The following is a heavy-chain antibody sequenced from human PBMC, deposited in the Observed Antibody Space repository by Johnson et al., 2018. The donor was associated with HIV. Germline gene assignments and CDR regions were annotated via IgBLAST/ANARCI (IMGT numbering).Heavy chain of an antibody. CDR3: ARDRGYSGSYFGAFDI. Sequence: QVQLVESGGGLVQPGGSLRLSCAASGFTFSSYWMSWVRQAPGKGLEWVAVISYDGSNKYYADSVKGRFTISRDNSKNTLYLQMNSLRAEDTAVYYCARDRGYSGSYFGAFDIWGQGTMVTVSS. D-gene: IGHD1-26*01. J-gene: IGHJ3*02. CDR1: GFTFSSYW. V-gene: IGHV3-30-3*01. CDR2: ISYDGSNK.